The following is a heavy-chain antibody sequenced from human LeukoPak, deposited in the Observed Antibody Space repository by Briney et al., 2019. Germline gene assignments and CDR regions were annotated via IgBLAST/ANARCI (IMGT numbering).Heavy chain of an antibody. CDR3: ARDEGDIVATIGAFDY. CDR1: GYTFTSYG. J-gene: IGHJ4*02. CDR2: ISAYNGNT. D-gene: IGHD5-12*01. Sequence: ASVTVSCKASGYTFTSYGISWVRQPPGQGLEWMGWISAYNGNTNYAQKLQGRVTMTTDTSTSTAYMELRSLRSDDTAVYYCARDEGDIVATIGAFDYWGQGTLVTVSS. V-gene: IGHV1-18*01.